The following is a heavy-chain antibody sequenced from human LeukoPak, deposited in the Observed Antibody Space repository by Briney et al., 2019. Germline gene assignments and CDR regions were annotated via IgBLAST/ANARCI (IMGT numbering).Heavy chain of an antibody. CDR2: IYHSGST. D-gene: IGHD6-13*01. CDR1: GYSISSGYY. V-gene: IGHV4-38-2*02. J-gene: IGHJ5*02. CDR3: ARSSSSWYKDNWFDP. Sequence: SETLSLTCTVSGYSISSGYYWGWTRPPPGKGLEWIGKIYHSGSTYYNPSLKSRVTISVDTSKNQFSLKLSSVTAADTAVYYCARSSSSWYKDNWFDPWGQGTLVTVSS.